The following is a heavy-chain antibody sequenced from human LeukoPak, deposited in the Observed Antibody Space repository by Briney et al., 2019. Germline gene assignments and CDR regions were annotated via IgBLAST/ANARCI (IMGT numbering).Heavy chain of an antibody. CDR2: IYGSGST. D-gene: IGHD3-9*01. V-gene: IGHV4-4*08. CDR3: ARDLDLRYFDWYPPGY. Sequence: SETLSLTCTVSGDSLSSHYWSWIRQPPGKGLEWIGYIYGSGSTHYDPSLRSRVTISVDTSKNQFSLKLTSVTAADTAVYYCARDLDLRYFDWYPPGYWGQGTLVTVSS. J-gene: IGHJ4*02. CDR1: GDSLSSHY.